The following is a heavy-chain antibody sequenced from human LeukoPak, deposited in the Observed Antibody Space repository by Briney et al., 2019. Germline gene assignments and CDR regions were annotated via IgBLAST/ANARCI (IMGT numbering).Heavy chain of an antibody. V-gene: IGHV3-23*01. CDR2: VDGCGGGT. CDR1: GVTLSSYA. J-gene: IGHJ4*02. Sequence: GGSLTLSCAASGVTLSSYAMTWARDPPGRGLEWVSSVDGCGGGTYYADSVKGRLTISRDNSKGTLYLQMNGLRAEDTAVYFCAKQSAGSAAWYSLHYDFWGQGTLVTVSS. CDR3: AKQSAGSAAWYSLHYDF. D-gene: IGHD6-13*01.